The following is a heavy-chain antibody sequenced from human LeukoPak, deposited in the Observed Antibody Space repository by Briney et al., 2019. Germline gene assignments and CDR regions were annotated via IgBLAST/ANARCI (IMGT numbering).Heavy chain of an antibody. CDR1: GFTFSNYA. V-gene: IGHV3-30-3*01. Sequence: GRSLRLSCAASGFTFSNYAMHLVRQAPCKGLEWVGVISYDGSNKYYADSVKGRFTISRDNSKNTLYLQMNSLRAEDTAVYYCARVVGYCSGVSCDYWGQGTLVTVSS. CDR2: ISYDGSNK. CDR3: ARVVGYCSGVSCDY. D-gene: IGHD2-15*01. J-gene: IGHJ4*02.